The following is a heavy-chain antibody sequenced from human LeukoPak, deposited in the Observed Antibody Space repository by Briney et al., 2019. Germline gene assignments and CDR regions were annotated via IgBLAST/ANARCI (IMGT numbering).Heavy chain of an antibody. V-gene: IGHV1-8*01. CDR2: MNPNSGNT. CDR3: ARVRSRATIDY. CDR1: GYTFTSYD. Sequence: ASVKVSCKASGYTFTSYDINWVRQATGQGLEWMGWMNPNSGNTGYAQKFQGRVTMTIDTSITTAYMELSSLRSEDTAVYFCARVRSRATIDYWGQGTLVTVSS. D-gene: IGHD1-26*01. J-gene: IGHJ4*02.